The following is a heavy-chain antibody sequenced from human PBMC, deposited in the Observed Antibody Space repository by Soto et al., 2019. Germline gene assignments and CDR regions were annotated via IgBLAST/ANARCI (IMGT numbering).Heavy chain of an antibody. CDR2: SCYSGST. D-gene: IGHD6-19*01. CDR1: GGSISSSSYY. Sequence: QLQLQESGPGLVKPSETLSLTCTVYGGSISSSSYYWAWIRQPPGKGLEWIGSSCYSGSTYYNPSLETRANISVDTSKNQSSPKLSFVTAADRAVYYCWRQRIISVAGDCVYWCHGTLVTDSS. V-gene: IGHV4-39*01. CDR3: WRQRIISVAGDCVY. J-gene: IGHJ4*01.